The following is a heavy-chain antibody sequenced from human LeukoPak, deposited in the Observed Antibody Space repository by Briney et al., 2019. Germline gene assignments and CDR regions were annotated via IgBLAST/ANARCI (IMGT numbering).Heavy chain of an antibody. V-gene: IGHV3-7*01. CDR2: IKQDGSEK. J-gene: IGHJ4*02. Sequence: GGSLRLSCAASGFTFSSYWMSWVRQAPGKGLEWVANIKQDGSEKYYVDSVKGRFTISRDNAKNSLYLQMNSLRAEDTAVYYCASSPRHYDILTGYYSSREFDYWGQGTLVTVSS. CDR3: ASSPRHYDILTGYYSSREFDY. D-gene: IGHD3-9*01. CDR1: GFTFSSYW.